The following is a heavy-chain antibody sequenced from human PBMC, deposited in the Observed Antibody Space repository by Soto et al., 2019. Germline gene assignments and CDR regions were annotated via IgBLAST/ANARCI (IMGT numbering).Heavy chain of an antibody. Sequence: LSLTCNVSGGSISRYYWSWIRQPPGKGLEWIGYIHYSGSTKYNPSLKSRVTISVDTSKNQFSLKLTSVTAADTAVYFCARVPAVASTIPSLWFDPWGQGTLVTVSS. D-gene: IGHD6-19*01. CDR2: IHYSGST. CDR3: ARVPAVASTIPSLWFDP. J-gene: IGHJ5*02. V-gene: IGHV4-59*01. CDR1: GGSISRYY.